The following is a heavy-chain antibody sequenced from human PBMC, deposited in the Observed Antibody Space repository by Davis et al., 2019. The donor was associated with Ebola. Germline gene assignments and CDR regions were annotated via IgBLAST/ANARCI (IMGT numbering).Heavy chain of an antibody. Sequence: PGGSLRLSCAASAFTFSNYWMYWVRQAPGEGLMCVSRINSDGTFATYADSVKGRFTISRDNAKNSLYLQINSLRAEDTAVYYCARERIAVAGTSRFDCWGQGTLVTVSS. D-gene: IGHD6-19*01. CDR3: ARERIAVAGTSRFDC. CDR2: INSDGTFA. CDR1: AFTFSNYW. J-gene: IGHJ4*02. V-gene: IGHV3-74*01.